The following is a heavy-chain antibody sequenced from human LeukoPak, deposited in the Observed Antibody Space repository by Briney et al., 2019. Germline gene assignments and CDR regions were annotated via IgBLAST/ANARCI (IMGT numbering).Heavy chain of an antibody. CDR2: IYSRGSS. CDR3: ARGPTVTTDY. CDR1: GGSICSSSHY. J-gene: IGHJ4*02. Sequence: SETLSLTRIVSGGSICSSSHYWGWFSQPRGEGLEWIGYIYSRGSSFCTPSLKSRVTMSVDTSKNQFSLRLNSVTAADTAVYYCARGPTVTTDYWGQGTLVTVSS. D-gene: IGHD4-17*01. V-gene: IGHV4-39*01.